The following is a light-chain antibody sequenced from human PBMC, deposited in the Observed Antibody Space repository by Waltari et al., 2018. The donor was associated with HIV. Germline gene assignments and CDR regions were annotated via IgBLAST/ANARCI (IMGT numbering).Light chain of an antibody. CDR3: QQYYETPPT. V-gene: IGKV4-1*01. J-gene: IGKJ1*01. Sequence: DIVMNQSPDALAVYLGERATINCKSRQSVFYRSNDKSYLAWYQQKPGQPPKLLIYWASTRESGVPDRFSGSGSGTDFTLTISSLQAEDVAVYHCQQYYETPPTFGQGTRVEIK. CDR1: QSVFYRSNDKSY. CDR2: WAS.